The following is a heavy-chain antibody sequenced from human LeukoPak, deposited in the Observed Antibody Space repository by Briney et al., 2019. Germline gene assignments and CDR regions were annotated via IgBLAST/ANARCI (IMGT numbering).Heavy chain of an antibody. Sequence: PSETLSLTCTVSGGSISSYYWSWIRQPPGKGLEWIGYISYSGTTYYNPSLKSRVTISVDTSKNQLSLELSSVTAADTAVYYCARDNQETWIQALGVMDIWGQGTMVTVSS. J-gene: IGHJ3*02. CDR1: GGSISSYY. V-gene: IGHV4-59*06. CDR2: ISYSGTT. D-gene: IGHD5-18*01. CDR3: ARDNQETWIQALGVMDI.